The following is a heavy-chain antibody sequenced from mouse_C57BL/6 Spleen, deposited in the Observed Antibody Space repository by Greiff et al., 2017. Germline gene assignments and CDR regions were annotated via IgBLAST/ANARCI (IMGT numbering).Heavy chain of an antibody. CDR2: IDPENGDT. CDR3: TQYGNDLYYFDY. D-gene: IGHD2-10*02. Sequence: VQLQQPGAELVRPGASVKLSCTASGFHFKDDYMHWVKQRPEQGLEWIGWIDPENGDTEYASKFQGKATITADTSSNTAYLQRSSLTSEDTAVDYCTQYGNDLYYFDYWGQGTTLTVSS. V-gene: IGHV14-4*01. J-gene: IGHJ2*01. CDR1: GFHFKDDY.